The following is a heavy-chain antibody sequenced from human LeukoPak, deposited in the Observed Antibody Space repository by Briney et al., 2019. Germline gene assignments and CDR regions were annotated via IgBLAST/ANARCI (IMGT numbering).Heavy chain of an antibody. CDR1: GFTFSSYA. D-gene: IGHD6-25*01. V-gene: IGHV3-23*01. CDR3: AKMEIGVAAATY. J-gene: IGHJ4*02. Sequence: GGSLRLSCAASGFTFSSYAMSWVRQAPGKGLEWVSGISSSGGTTYYADSVKGRFTISRDNSKNTLYLQMNSLRADDTAVHYCAKMEIGVAAATYWGQGTLVTVSS. CDR2: ISSSGGTT.